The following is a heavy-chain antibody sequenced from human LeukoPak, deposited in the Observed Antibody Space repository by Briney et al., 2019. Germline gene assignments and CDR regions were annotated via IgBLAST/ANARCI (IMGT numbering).Heavy chain of an antibody. J-gene: IGHJ3*02. CDR2: IIPIFGTA. CDR3: ARGSRGYSYGIGSSFDI. Sequence: GASVKVSCTASGGTFSSYAISWVRQAPGQGLEWMGGIIPIFGTANYAQKFQGRVTITADESTSTAYMELSSLRSEDTAVYYCARGSRGYSYGIGSSFDIWGQGTMVTVSS. CDR1: GGTFSSYA. D-gene: IGHD5-18*01. V-gene: IGHV1-69*13.